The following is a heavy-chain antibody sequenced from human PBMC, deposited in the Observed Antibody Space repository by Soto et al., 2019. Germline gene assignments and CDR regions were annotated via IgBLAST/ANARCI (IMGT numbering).Heavy chain of an antibody. CDR2: VVVISNTA. CDR1: GSTFNNFA. Sequence: QVVLLQSGAEVKEPGSSVRVSCQVSGSTFNNFAFSWVRQAPGHRPEGMGGVVVISNTAEYSQRFQDRVTITSDTSSNTLYMELGTLTVEDTAVYYCARAIKRWEVNYYFDFWGQGTLVTVSS. CDR3: ARAIKRWEVNYYFDF. V-gene: IGHV1-69*06. J-gene: IGHJ4*02. D-gene: IGHD1-26*01.